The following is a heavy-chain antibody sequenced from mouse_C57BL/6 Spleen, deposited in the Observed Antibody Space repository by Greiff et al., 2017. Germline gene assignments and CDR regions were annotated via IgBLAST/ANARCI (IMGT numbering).Heavy chain of an antibody. CDR1: GYAFSSSW. CDR2: IYPGDGDT. CDR3: ARMRDDYGWYFDV. D-gene: IGHD2-4*01. J-gene: IGHJ1*03. V-gene: IGHV1-82*01. Sequence: QVHVKQSGPELVKPGASVKISCKASGYAFSSSWMNWVKQRPGKGLEWIGRIYPGDGDTNYNGKFKGKATLTADKSSSTAYMQLSSLTSEDSAVYFCARMRDDYGWYFDVWGTGTTVTVSS.